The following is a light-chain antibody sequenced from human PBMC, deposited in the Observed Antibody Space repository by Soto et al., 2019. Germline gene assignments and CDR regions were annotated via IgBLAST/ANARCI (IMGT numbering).Light chain of an antibody. CDR3: CSYAGRNIHYV. CDR2: DVS. Sequence: QSALTQPASVSGSPGQSIAISCTGTSSDVGAYNFVSWYQHHPGKAPKLLLYDVSDRPSGVSDRFSGSRSGNTASLTISALQAEDEADYYCCSYAGRNIHYVFGTGTQLTVL. CDR1: SSDVGAYNF. J-gene: IGLJ1*01. V-gene: IGLV2-14*03.